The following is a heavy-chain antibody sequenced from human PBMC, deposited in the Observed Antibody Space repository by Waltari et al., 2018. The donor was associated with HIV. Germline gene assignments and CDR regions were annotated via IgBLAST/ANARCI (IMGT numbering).Heavy chain of an antibody. CDR2: FIPIFGTA. J-gene: IGHJ4*02. V-gene: IGHV1-69*01. Sequence: QVQLVQSGAEVKKPGSSVKVSCKASGGTFSSYAISWVRQAPGQGLEWMGGFIPIFGTANYAKKFQGRVTITADESTSTAYMELSSLRSEDTAVYYCAGGHHYYDSSSFDYWGQGTLVTVSS. CDR1: GGTFSSYA. D-gene: IGHD3-22*01. CDR3: AGGHHYYDSSSFDY.